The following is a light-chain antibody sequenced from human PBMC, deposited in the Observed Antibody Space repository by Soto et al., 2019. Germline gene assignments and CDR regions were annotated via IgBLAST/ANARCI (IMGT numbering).Light chain of an antibody. CDR1: QSVSSSY. V-gene: IGKV3-20*01. J-gene: IGKJ4*01. Sequence: EIVLTQSPGTLSLSPGERATLSCRASQSVSSSYLAWYQQKPGQAPRLLIYGASSRATGIPDRFSGSGSGTDFTLTINSLQSEDFAVYYCQPYNNWPRTFGGGTKVDIK. CDR3: QPYNNWPRT. CDR2: GAS.